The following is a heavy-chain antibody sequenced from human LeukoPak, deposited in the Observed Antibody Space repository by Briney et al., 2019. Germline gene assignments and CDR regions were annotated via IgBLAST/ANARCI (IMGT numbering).Heavy chain of an antibody. CDR3: ARVSYSTNTGSYEGYFDY. CDR1: GFTFDDYG. CDR2: INWSGGST. V-gene: IGHV3-20*04. Sequence: GGSLRLSCAASGFTFDDYGMTWVRQAPGKGLEWVSGINWSGGSTSSADSVEGRFTISRDNAKNSLYLQMNSLTAEDTALYYCARVSYSTNTGSYEGYFDYWGQGTLVTVSS. D-gene: IGHD1-26*01. J-gene: IGHJ4*02.